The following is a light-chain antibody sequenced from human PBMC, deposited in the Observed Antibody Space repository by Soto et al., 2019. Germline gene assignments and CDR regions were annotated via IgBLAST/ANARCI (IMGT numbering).Light chain of an antibody. Sequence: EIVLTQSPGTLSLSPGESATLSCRSSQSVSSTQLAWYQQKPGQAPRLLIYGASTRATGIADRFSGSGSGTDFTLAISRLEPEDFAVYYCQQYGSSGVTFGPGTKVDI. CDR3: QQYGSSGVT. J-gene: IGKJ3*01. CDR2: GAS. CDR1: QSVSSTQ. V-gene: IGKV3-20*01.